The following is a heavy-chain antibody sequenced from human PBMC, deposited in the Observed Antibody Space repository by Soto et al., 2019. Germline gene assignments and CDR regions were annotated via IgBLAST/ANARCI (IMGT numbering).Heavy chain of an antibody. V-gene: IGHV3-23*01. Sequence: GGSLRLSCEASGFPFGNYHMSWVRQAPGKGLEWVAGISAGGDGTTYADSVKGRFTISRDNSRNTLYLQMNSLRVEDTAVYYCAKEPRLKRAYWGQGTLVTVYS. CDR2: ISAGGDGT. CDR3: AKEPRLKRAY. D-gene: IGHD2-8*01. J-gene: IGHJ4*01. CDR1: GFPFGNYH.